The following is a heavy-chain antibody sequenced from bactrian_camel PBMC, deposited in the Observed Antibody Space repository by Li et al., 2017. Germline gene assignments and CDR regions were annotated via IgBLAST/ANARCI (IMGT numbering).Heavy chain of an antibody. CDR1: GFTFSSVS. CDR3: ATYLGGTWFQY. V-gene: IGHV3S42*01. CDR2: INGGGSTT. J-gene: IGHJ4*01. D-gene: IGHD6*01. Sequence: DVQLVESGGGMVQPGGSLRLSCAASGFTFSSVSMTWVRQAPGKGLEWVSSINGGGSTTTYTESVKGRFTISRDNAKTTVYLQLNSLKTEDMAMYYCATYLGGTWFQYWGQGTQVTVS.